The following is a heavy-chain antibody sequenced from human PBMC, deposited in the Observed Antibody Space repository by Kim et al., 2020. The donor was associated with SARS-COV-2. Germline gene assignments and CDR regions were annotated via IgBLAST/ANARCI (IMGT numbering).Heavy chain of an antibody. J-gene: IGHJ3*02. V-gene: IGHV3-33*06. D-gene: IGHD1-7*01. Sequence: ADSVKGRFTISRDNSKNTLYLQMNSLRAEDTAVYYCAKANYPIMAYAFDIWGQGTMVTVSS. CDR3: AKANYPIMAYAFDI.